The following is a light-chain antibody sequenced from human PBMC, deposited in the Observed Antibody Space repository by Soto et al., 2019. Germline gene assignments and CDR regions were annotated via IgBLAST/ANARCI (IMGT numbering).Light chain of an antibody. J-gene: IGLJ2*01. CDR3: CSYAGSYTLL. CDR1: SSDVGGYNY. CDR2: DVT. V-gene: IGLV2-11*01. Sequence: QSVLTQPRSVSGSPGQSVTISCTGTSSDVGGYNYVSWYQQHPGKAPKLIIYDVTKRPSGVPDRVSGSKSGNTASLTISGLQAGDEADYHCCSYAGSYTLLFGGGTKLTVL.